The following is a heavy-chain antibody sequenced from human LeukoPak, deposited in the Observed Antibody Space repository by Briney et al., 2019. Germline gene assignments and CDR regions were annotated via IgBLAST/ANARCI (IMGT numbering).Heavy chain of an antibody. Sequence: GGSLRLSCAASGFTFSSYSMNWVRQAPGKGLEWVSSISSSSSYIYYADSVKGRFTISRDNAKNSLYLQMNSLKTEDTAVYYCTTELFMITFGGVIVPWGQGTLVTVSS. CDR3: TTELFMITFGGVIVP. CDR1: GFTFSSYS. CDR2: ISSSSSYI. D-gene: IGHD3-16*02. J-gene: IGHJ5*02. V-gene: IGHV3-21*03.